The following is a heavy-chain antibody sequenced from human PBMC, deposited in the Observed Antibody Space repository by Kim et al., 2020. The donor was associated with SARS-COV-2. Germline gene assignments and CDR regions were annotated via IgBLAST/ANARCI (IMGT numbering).Heavy chain of an antibody. D-gene: IGHD1-26*01. V-gene: IGHV1-46*01. Sequence: ASVKVSCKASGYSFTSYYIHWVRQAPGQGLEWMGIINPSGGSTSYAQKFQGRVTMTRDTSTSTVYMELSSLRSEDTAVYYCARDLRVGPTHYWNFDLWGRGTLVTVSS. CDR1: GYSFTSYY. J-gene: IGHJ2*01. CDR3: ARDLRVGPTHYWNFDL. CDR2: INPSGGST.